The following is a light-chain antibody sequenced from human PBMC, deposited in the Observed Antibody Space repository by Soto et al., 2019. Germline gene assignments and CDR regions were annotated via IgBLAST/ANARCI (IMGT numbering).Light chain of an antibody. CDR2: DAS. CDR1: QSVSSY. V-gene: IGKV3-11*01. Sequence: DIVLTQSPATLSLSPGERATLSCRASQSVSSYLVWFQQKPGQAPRLLIYDASTRATGIPARFSGSGSGTDFTLTISSLEPEDFAVYYCQQRSNWPLTFGPGPKVDIK. J-gene: IGKJ3*01. CDR3: QQRSNWPLT.